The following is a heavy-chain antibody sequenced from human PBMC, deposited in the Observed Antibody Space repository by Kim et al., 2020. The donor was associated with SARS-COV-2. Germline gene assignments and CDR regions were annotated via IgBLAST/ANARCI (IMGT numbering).Heavy chain of an antibody. D-gene: IGHD2-15*01. CDR2: ISTSSGTY. CDR1: GFTFSSYS. J-gene: IGHJ1*01. Sequence: GGSLRLSCAASGFTFSSYSMHWVRQATGKGLEWVSSISTSSGTYYSGSLEKGCTTSSRDDDKSSQFQINNRMSGDAAAEYYAAGDYCCGWWDWGQG. V-gene: IGHV3-21*01. CDR3: AGDYCCGWWD.